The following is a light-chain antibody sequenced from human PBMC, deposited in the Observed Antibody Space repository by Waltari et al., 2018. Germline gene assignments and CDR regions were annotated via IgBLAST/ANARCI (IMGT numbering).Light chain of an antibody. V-gene: IGKV1-39*01. CDR3: QQRYSTPWT. J-gene: IGKJ1*01. CDR2: AAA. Sequence: DIQMTQSPSSLSASVGDRVTITCRASQSISSYLNWYQQKPGKAPKLLIYAAASLQSGVPSRFSGSGSGTDFTLTIISLQPEDFATYYCQQRYSTPWTFGQGTKVEIK. CDR1: QSISSY.